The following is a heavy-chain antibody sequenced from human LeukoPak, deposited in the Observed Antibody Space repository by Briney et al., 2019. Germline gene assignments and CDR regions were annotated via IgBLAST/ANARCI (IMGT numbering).Heavy chain of an antibody. CDR2: IIPIFGTA. D-gene: IGHD3-3*01. V-gene: IGHV1-69*05. CDR1: GGTFSSYA. J-gene: IGHJ6*03. CDR3: ARDSLGYDFWSGYERFDYYYYYMDV. Sequence: SVKVSCKASGGTFSSYAISWVRHAPGQGLEWMGGIIPIFGTANYAQKFQGRVTITTDESTSTAYMELSSLRSEDTAVYYCARDSLGYDFWSGYERFDYYYYYMDVWGKGTTVTVSS.